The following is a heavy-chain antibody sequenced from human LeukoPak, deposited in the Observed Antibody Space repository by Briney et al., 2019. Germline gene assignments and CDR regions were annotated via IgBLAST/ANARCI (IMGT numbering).Heavy chain of an antibody. CDR3: VRGLNFAFDV. Sequence: QPGRYLRLSCVGSGFTFSNYDMTWVRQAPGKGLEWISYISSSGRSIYYAESVRGRLAISRDNARSSLSLQMAGLTAEDTAVYYCVRGLNFAFDVWCNGTTVTVSS. CDR2: ISSSGRSI. J-gene: IGHJ6*04. CDR1: GFTFSNYD. V-gene: IGHV3-48*01.